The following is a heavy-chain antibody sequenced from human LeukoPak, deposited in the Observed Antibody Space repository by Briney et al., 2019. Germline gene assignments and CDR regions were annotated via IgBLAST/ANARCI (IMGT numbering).Heavy chain of an antibody. CDR2: INHSGST. D-gene: IGHD1-7*01. V-gene: IGHV4-34*01. Sequence: SETLSLTCAVSGGSFSGYYWSWIRQPPGKGLEWIGEINHSGSTNYNPSLKSRVTISVDRSKDQFSLKLSSVTAADTAVYYCARAGGNNWNYWSWFDPWGQGTLVTVSS. CDR3: ARAGGNNWNYWSWFDP. CDR1: GGSFSGYY. J-gene: IGHJ5*02.